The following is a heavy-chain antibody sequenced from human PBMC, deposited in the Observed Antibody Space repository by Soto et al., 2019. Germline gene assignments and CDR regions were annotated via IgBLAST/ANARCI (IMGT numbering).Heavy chain of an antibody. J-gene: IGHJ4*02. CDR1: GFTFSSFN. Sequence: EVQLVESGGGLVKPGGSLRLSCAVSGFTFSSFNMNWVRQAPGKGLEWVSSISTSSSYIYYADSVKGRFTISRDNAKNSLYMLMNSLRAEDTDVYYWAKDGMLRGKGDGTDDLDYWGQGTLVTVSS. V-gene: IGHV3-21*01. CDR3: AKDGMLRGKGDGTDDLDY. D-gene: IGHD3-10*01. CDR2: ISTSSSYI.